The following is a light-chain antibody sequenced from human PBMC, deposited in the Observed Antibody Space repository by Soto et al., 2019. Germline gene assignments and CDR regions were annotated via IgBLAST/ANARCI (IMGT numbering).Light chain of an antibody. Sequence: EFVLTQSPGTLSLSPGERATLSCRASQTVRNNYLAWYQQKPGQAPRLLIYGASSRATGIPDRFSGSGSGTDFTLTITRLEPEDFAVYFCLQYGGLPRTFGQGTKVDIK. CDR2: GAS. CDR3: LQYGGLPRT. J-gene: IGKJ1*01. V-gene: IGKV3-20*01. CDR1: QTVRNNY.